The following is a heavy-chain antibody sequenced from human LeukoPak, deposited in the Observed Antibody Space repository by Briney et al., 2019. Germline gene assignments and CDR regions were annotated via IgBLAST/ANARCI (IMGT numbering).Heavy chain of an antibody. CDR1: GFTFSSYE. CDR3: ARPLRAMARQWLGPFDY. CDR2: ISGRGSSI. Sequence: GGSLRLSCAVSGFTFSSYEMNWVRQAPGEGLEWVSYISGRGSSIYYADSVKGRFTISRGNSKNTLYLQMNSLRAEDTAVYYCARPLRAMARQWLGPFDYWGQGTLVTVSS. V-gene: IGHV3-48*03. D-gene: IGHD6-19*01. J-gene: IGHJ4*02.